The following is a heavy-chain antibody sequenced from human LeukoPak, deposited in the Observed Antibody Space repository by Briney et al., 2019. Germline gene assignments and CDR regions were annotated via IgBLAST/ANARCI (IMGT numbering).Heavy chain of an antibody. V-gene: IGHV1-69*04. D-gene: IGHD2-2*01. CDR3: ARDDRYCSSTSCVGGFDY. J-gene: IGHJ4*02. Sequence: SVEVSCKASGGTFSSYAISWVRQAPGQGLEWMGRIIPILGIANYAQKFQGRVTITADKSTSTAYMELSSLRSEDTAVYYCARDDRYCSSTSCVGGFDYWGQGTLVTVSS. CDR2: IIPILGIA. CDR1: GGTFSSYA.